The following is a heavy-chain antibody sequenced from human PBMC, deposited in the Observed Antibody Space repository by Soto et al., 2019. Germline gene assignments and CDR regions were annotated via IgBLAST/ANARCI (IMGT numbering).Heavy chain of an antibody. CDR2: ISSTTNYI. J-gene: IGHJ4*02. CDR1: GFTFTRYS. Sequence: EVQLVESGGGLVKPGGSLRLSCAASGFTFTRYSMNWVRQAPGKGLEWVSSISSTTNYIYYADSMKGRFTVSRGNAKNSVYLEMNSLSAEDTAVYYCARESEDLTSNFDYWGQGTLVTVSS. V-gene: IGHV3-21*01. CDR3: ARESEDLTSNFDY.